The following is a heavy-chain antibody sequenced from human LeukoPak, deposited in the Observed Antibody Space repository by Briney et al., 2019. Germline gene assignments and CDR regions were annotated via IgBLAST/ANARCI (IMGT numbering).Heavy chain of an antibody. CDR3: VGEIGYCSSTSCYIYMDV. CDR2: INHSGST. D-gene: IGHD2-2*02. Sequence: PSETLSLTCAVYGGSFSGYYWSWIRQPPGKGLEWIGEINHSGSTNYNPSLKSRVTISVDTSKNQFSLKLSSVTAADTAVYYCVGEIGYCSSTSCYIYMDVWGKGTTVTVSS. CDR1: GGSFSGYY. J-gene: IGHJ6*03. V-gene: IGHV4-34*01.